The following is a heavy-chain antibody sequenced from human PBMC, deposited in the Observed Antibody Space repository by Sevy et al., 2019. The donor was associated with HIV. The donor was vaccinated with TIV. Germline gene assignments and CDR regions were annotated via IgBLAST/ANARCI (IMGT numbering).Heavy chain of an antibody. V-gene: IGHV3-23*01. J-gene: IGHJ4*02. D-gene: IGHD3-22*01. Sequence: GGSRRLSCAASGFTFNNYAMTWVRQAPGKGLEWVSAVSGGGDTTYYADSVKGRFTISRDNSKNTLYLQMNSLRAEDTAVYYCAKGGSTSGYYQNYFAYWGQGTLVTVSS. CDR1: GFTFNNYA. CDR3: AKGGSTSGYYQNYFAY. CDR2: VSGGGDTT.